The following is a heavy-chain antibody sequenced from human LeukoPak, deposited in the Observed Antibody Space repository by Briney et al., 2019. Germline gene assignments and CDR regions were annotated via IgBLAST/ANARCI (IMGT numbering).Heavy chain of an antibody. CDR1: GYSIRSNYY. J-gene: IGHJ4*02. D-gene: IGHD1-1*01. CDR2: IYHSGST. Sequence: PSETLSLNCDVSGYSIRSNYYWGWIRQPPGKGLEWIGSIYHSGSTYYNPSLKSRVTISVDTSKNQFSLKLSSVTAADTAVYYCARNVSYSFDYWGQGTLVTVSS. V-gene: IGHV4-38-2*01. CDR3: ARNVSYSFDY.